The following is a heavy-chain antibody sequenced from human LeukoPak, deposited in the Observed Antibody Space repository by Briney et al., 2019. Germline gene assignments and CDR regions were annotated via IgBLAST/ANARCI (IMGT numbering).Heavy chain of an antibody. D-gene: IGHD2-15*01. CDR1: GGSISSYY. CDR3: ARHEEAIVVVVVPTYFDY. V-gene: IGHV4-59*08. CDR2: IYYSGST. J-gene: IGHJ4*02. Sequence: KSSETLSLTCTVSGGSISSYYWSWIRQPPGKGLEWIGYIYYSGSTSYKPSLKSRVTISVDTSKNQFSLKLSSVTAADTAVYYCARHEEAIVVVVVPTYFDYWGQGTLVTVSS.